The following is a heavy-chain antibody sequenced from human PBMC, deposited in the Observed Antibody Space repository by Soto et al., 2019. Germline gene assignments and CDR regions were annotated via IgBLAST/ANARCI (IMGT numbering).Heavy chain of an antibody. J-gene: IGHJ5*02. Sequence: SETLSLTCAFSVGSIGTSAYDWGWIRQAPGKGLEWIGSINHSGNTYLSPSLKDRATMSVDTSKKSFSLKLRSATAADTGLYYCSRRAPEGFDPWGQGTLVTVSS. CDR1: VGSIGTSAYD. CDR2: INHSGNT. CDR3: SRRAPEGFDP. V-gene: IGHV4-39*01.